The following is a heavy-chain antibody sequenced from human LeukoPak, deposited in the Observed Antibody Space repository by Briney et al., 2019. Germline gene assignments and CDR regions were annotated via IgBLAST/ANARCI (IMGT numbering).Heavy chain of an antibody. J-gene: IGHJ5*02. D-gene: IGHD3-10*01. Sequence: SSETLSLTCAVYGGSFSGYYWSWIRQPPGKGLEWIGEINHSGSTNYNPSLKSRVTISVDTSKNQFSLKLSSVAAADTAVYYCARHRPPYGSGSYARTDWFDPWGQGTLVTVSS. CDR3: ARHRPPYGSGSYARTDWFDP. V-gene: IGHV4-34*01. CDR2: INHSGST. CDR1: GGSFSGYY.